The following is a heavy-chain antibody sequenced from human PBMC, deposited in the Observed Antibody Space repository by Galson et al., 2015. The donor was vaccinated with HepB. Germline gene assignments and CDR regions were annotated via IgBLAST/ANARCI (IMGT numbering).Heavy chain of an antibody. CDR2: INPNSGGT. Sequence: SVKVSCKASGYTFTGYYMHWVRQAPGQGLEWMGRINPNSGGTNYAQKFQGRVTMTRDTSISTAYMELSRLRSDDTAVYYCARVSGPGAEFDPWGQGTLVTVSS. CDR3: ARVSGPGAEFDP. CDR1: GYTFTGYY. V-gene: IGHV1-2*06. J-gene: IGHJ5*02. D-gene: IGHD3-10*01.